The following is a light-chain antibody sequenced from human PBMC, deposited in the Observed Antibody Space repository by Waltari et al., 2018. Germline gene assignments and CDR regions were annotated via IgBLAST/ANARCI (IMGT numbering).Light chain of an antibody. Sequence: QSALTQPASVSGSPGQSITISCTGTSSDVGSYNLVSWYQQHPGKAPKLMIYEGSKRPSGVSNRFSGSKSGNTASLTISGLQAEDEADYDCCSYAGSHVVFGGGTKLTVL. CDR3: CSYAGSHVV. J-gene: IGLJ2*01. V-gene: IGLV2-23*01. CDR1: SSDVGSYNL. CDR2: EGS.